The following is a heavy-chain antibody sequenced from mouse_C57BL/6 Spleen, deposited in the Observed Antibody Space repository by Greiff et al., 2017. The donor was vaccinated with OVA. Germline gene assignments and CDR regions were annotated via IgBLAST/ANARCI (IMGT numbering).Heavy chain of an antibody. D-gene: IGHD2-1*01. V-gene: IGHV10-1*01. CDR3: VRHGPLPDGDY. J-gene: IGHJ4*01. Sequence: EVQLVESGGGLVQPKGSLKLSCAASGFSFNTYAMNWVRQAPGKGLEWVARIRSKSNNYATYYADSVKDRFTISRDDSESMLYLQMNNLKTEDTAMYYCVRHGPLPDGDYWGQGTSVTVSS. CDR1: GFSFNTYA. CDR2: IRSKSNNYAT.